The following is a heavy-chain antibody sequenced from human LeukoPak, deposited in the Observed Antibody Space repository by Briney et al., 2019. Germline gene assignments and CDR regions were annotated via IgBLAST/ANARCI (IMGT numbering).Heavy chain of an antibody. CDR3: ASYSNYDLY. J-gene: IGHJ4*02. CDR2: IYHSGST. CDR1: GGSINNYY. Sequence: SETLSLTCTVSGGSINNYYWSWIRQPPGKGLEWIGSIYHSGSTYYNPSLKSRVTISVDTSKNQFSLKLSSVTAADTAVYYCASYSNYDLYWGQGTLVTVSS. V-gene: IGHV4-59*08. D-gene: IGHD4-11*01.